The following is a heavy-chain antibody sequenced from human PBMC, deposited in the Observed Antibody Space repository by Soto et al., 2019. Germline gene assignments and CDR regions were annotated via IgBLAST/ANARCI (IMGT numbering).Heavy chain of an antibody. CDR2: IIPIFGTA. V-gene: IGHV1-69*13. CDR1: GGTFSSYA. Sequence: AASVKVSCKASGGTFSSYAISWVRQAPGQGLEWMGGIIPIFGTANYAQKFQGRVTITADESTSTAYMELSSLRSEDTAVYYCARDRGSHTTAALDIWGQGTMVTVSS. J-gene: IGHJ3*02. D-gene: IGHD1-26*01. CDR3: ARDRGSHTTAALDI.